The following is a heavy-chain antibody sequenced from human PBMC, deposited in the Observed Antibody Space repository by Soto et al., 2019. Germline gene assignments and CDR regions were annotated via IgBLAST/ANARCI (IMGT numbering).Heavy chain of an antibody. V-gene: IGHV4-31*03. J-gene: IGHJ4*02. CDR2: IYYSGST. CDR1: GGSISSGGYY. CDR3: ARRTGAARCFDY. Sequence: SETLSLTCTVSGGSISSGGYYWSWIRQHPGKGLEWIGYIYYSGSTYYNPSLKSRVTISVDTSKNQFSLKLSSVTAADTAVYYCARRTGAARCFDYWGQGTLVTVSS. D-gene: IGHD7-27*01.